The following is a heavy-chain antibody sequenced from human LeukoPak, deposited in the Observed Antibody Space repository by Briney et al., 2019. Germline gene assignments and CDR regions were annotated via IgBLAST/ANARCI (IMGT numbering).Heavy chain of an antibody. CDR1: GFTFNKLA. CDR2: LTGSGQYT. J-gene: IGHJ4*02. V-gene: IGHV3-23*01. D-gene: IGHD5-12*01. Sequence: PGGSLRLSCAASGFTFNKLAMSWVGQAPGEGLEWVSTLTGSGQYTYYADSVKGRFTISRDNSENTLYLQMNSLRAEDTAIYSCEKDCRYTGYDLADSWGQGTLVTVSS. CDR3: EKDCRYTGYDLADS.